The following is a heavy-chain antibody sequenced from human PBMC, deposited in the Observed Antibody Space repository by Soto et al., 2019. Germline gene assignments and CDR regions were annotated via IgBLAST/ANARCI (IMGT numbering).Heavy chain of an antibody. J-gene: IGHJ6*03. CDR3: AKLMSDDILTGYYDDYYYYMDV. V-gene: IGHV3-9*01. CDR1: GFTFDDYA. D-gene: IGHD3-9*01. Sequence: GGSLRLSCAASGFTFDDYAMHWVRQAPGKGLEWVSGISWNSGSIGYADSVKGRFTISRDNAKNSLYLQMNSLRAEDTALYYCAKLMSDDILTGYYDDYYYYMDVWGKGTTVTVSS. CDR2: ISWNSGSI.